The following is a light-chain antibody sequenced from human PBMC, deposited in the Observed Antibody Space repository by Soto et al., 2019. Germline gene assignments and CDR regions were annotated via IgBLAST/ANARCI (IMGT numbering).Light chain of an antibody. CDR3: QQRSNWPTT. Sequence: EIVMTQSPATLSVSPGERATLSYRASQSVSSNLAWYQQKPGQAPRLLIYDASNRATGIPARFSGSGSGTDFTLTISSLEPEDFAVYYCQQRSNWPTTFGQGTKVDI. V-gene: IGKV3-11*01. CDR1: QSVSSN. J-gene: IGKJ1*01. CDR2: DAS.